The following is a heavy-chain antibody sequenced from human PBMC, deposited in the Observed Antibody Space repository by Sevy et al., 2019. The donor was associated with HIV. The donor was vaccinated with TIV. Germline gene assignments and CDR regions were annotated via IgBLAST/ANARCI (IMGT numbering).Heavy chain of an antibody. Sequence: ASVKVSCKASGYTFTDYYMHWVRQAPGQGLEWMGRINPKSGGTNYAQKFQGRVTMTRDTSISTAYMELSRLRSDDTAVYYCARYCSSTSCYAPPFDYWGQGTLVTVPS. J-gene: IGHJ4*02. CDR1: GYTFTDYY. V-gene: IGHV1-2*06. CDR2: INPKSGGT. D-gene: IGHD2-2*01. CDR3: ARYCSSTSCYAPPFDY.